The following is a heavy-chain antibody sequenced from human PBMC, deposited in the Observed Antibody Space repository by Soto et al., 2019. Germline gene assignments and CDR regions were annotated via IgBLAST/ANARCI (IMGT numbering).Heavy chain of an antibody. CDR2: ISYDGSNK. CDR3: AKHNAYNYDSGPSPPEYYYGMDV. V-gene: IGHV3-30*18. J-gene: IGHJ6*02. D-gene: IGHD3-22*01. Sequence: GGSLRLSCAASGFSFSDCGMHWVRQAPGKGLEWVAVISYDGSNKYYADSVKGRFTISRDNSKNTLYLQMNTLRAEDTALYYWAKHNAYNYDSGPSPPEYYYGMDVWGQGTTVTVSS. CDR1: GFSFSDCG.